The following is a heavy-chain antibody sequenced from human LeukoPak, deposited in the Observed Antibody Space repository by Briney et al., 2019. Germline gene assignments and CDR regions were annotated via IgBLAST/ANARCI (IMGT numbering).Heavy chain of an antibody. V-gene: IGHV3-23*01. D-gene: IGHD5-18*01. CDR2: MSGSAGST. Sequence: GGSLRLSCAASGFTFSSYAMSWVRQAPGKGLQWVSGMSGSAGSTYYADSVKGRFTISRDNSKNTLYLQMNSLRAEDTAVYYCAKVLGGYNYGYCDYWGQGTLVTVSS. J-gene: IGHJ4*02. CDR3: AKVLGGYNYGYCDY. CDR1: GFTFSSYA.